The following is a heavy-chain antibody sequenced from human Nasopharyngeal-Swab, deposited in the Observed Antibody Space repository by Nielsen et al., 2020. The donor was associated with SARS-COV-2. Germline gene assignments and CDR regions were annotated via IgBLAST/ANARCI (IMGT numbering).Heavy chain of an antibody. J-gene: IGHJ4*02. CDR1: GFTFSSYA. D-gene: IGHD5-18*01. CDR3: AKDPRNTAMVNYFDY. CDR2: ISGSGGST. V-gene: IGHV3-23*01. Sequence: GGSLRLSCAASGFTFSSYAMSWVRQAPGKGLEWVSAISGSGGSTYYADSVKGRFTISRDNSKNTLYLQMNSPRAEDTAVYYCAKDPRNTAMVNYFDYWGQGTLVTVSS.